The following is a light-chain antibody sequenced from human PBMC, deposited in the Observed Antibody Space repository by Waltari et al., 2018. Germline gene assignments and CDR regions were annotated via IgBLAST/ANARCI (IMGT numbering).Light chain of an antibody. Sequence: QQRPVTAPQLRIFGNNQRPSGVPDRFFGSKSGTSASLVISGLRSEDEAYYYCAAWDDSLSGCVVFGGGTKVTVL. CDR3: AAWDDSLSGCVV. CDR2: GNN. J-gene: IGLJ2*01. V-gene: IGLV1-47*01.